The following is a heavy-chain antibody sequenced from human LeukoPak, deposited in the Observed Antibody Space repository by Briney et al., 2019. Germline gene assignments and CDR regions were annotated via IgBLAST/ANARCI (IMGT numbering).Heavy chain of an antibody. CDR2: IFYSGST. V-gene: IGHV4-39*07. CDR3: ARFDRDGYNNDY. J-gene: IGHJ4*02. D-gene: IGHD5-24*01. Sequence: SETLSPTCTVSSGSISTSNYYWGWVRQPPGKALEWIGNIFYSGSTYYNPSLKSRVTISVDTSKNQFSLKLSSVTAADTAVYYCARFDRDGYNNDYWGQGTLVTVSS. CDR1: SGSISTSNYY.